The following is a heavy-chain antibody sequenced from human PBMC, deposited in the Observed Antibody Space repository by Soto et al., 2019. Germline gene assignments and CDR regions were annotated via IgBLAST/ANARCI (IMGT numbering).Heavy chain of an antibody. Sequence: GGSLRLSCAASGFTVSSNYMSWVRQAPGKGLEWVSVIYSGGSTYYADSVKGRFTISRDNSKNTLYLQMNSLRAEDTAVYDCAGFHNRPYYDFWSGYHPGAFDIWGQGTMVTVSS. V-gene: IGHV3-53*01. CDR3: AGFHNRPYYDFWSGYHPGAFDI. D-gene: IGHD3-3*01. CDR1: GFTVSSNY. J-gene: IGHJ3*02. CDR2: IYSGGST.